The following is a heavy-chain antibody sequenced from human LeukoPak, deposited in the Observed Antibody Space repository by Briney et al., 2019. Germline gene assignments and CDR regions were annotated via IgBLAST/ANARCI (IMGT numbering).Heavy chain of an antibody. CDR1: GFTFSSYS. CDR3: AGAYYDSSGYYYEPYYFDY. CDR2: ISSSSSYI. J-gene: IGHJ4*02. V-gene: IGHV3-21*01. Sequence: GGSLRLSCAASGFTFSSYSMNWVRQAPGKGLEWVSSISSSSSYIYYADSVKGRFTISRDNAKNSLYLQMNSLRAEDTAVYYCAGAYYDSSGYYYEPYYFDYWGQGTLVTVSS. D-gene: IGHD3-22*01.